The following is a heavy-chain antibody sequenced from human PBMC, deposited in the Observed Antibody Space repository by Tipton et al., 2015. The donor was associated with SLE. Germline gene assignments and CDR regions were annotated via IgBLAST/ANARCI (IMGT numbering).Heavy chain of an antibody. CDR1: GGSISSYY. CDR3: ARGALVGSCPS. Sequence: TLSLTCTVSGGSISSYYWSWIRQPPGKGLEWIGEINHSGSTNYNSTLKIRVTISVDTSKTQISLNLSSGTAADTTVYYCARGALVGSCPSWGKGPLVPVSS. D-gene: IGHD1-26*01. CDR2: INHSGST. V-gene: IGHV4-34*01. J-gene: IGHJ5*02.